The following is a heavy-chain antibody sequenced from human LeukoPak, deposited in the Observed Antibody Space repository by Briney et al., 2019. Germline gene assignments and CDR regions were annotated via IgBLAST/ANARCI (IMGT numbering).Heavy chain of an antibody. D-gene: IGHD3-22*01. CDR2: ISYDGSNK. V-gene: IGHV3-30-3*01. J-gene: IGHJ3*02. CDR3: ARDLTMIVEAFDI. Sequence: GGSLRLSCAASGFTFSSYAMHWVRQAPGKGLEWVAVISYDGSNKYYADSVKGRFTISRDNSKNTLYLQMNSLRAEDTAVYYCARDLTMIVEAFDIWGQGTMVTVSS. CDR1: GFTFSSYA.